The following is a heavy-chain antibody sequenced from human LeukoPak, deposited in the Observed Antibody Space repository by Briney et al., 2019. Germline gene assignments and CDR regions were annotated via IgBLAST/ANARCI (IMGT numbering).Heavy chain of an antibody. Sequence: ASVKVSCKASGYTFTSYAMNWVRQAPGQGLEWMGWINTNTGNPTYAQGFTGRFVFSLDTFVSTAYLQISSLKAEDTAVYYCASSHDLEWELLLDYWGQGTLVTVSS. CDR1: GYTFTSYA. CDR3: ASSHDLEWELLLDY. D-gene: IGHD1-26*01. V-gene: IGHV7-4-1*02. J-gene: IGHJ4*02. CDR2: INTNTGNP.